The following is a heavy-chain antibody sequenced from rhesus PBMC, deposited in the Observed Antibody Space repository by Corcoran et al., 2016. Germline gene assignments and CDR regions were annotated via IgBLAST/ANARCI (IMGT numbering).Heavy chain of an antibody. CDR2: ISGNSETT. V-gene: IGHV4-147*01. J-gene: IGHJ5-2*02. Sequence: QVLLQESGPGLVRPSEPLPLTCAVSGVSLYGNYRPCSRQSPGKGLVWIGYISGNSETTSYNPSLGGRVTISKDTSQNQFSLMLTSVTAADTAVYYCARDAISLDVWGRGVLVTVSS. CDR3: ARDAISLDV. CDR1: GVSLYGNY.